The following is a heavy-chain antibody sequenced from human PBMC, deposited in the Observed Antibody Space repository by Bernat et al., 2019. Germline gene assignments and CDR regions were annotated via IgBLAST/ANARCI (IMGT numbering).Heavy chain of an antibody. CDR2: IIPILGIA. CDR1: GGTFSSYA. J-gene: IGHJ6*02. Sequence: QVQLVQSGAEVKKPGSSVKVSCKASGGTFSSYAISWVRQAPGQGLEWMGRIIPILGIANYAQKFQGRVTITEDKSTSTAYMELSSLRSEDTAVYYCARPKYYYDSSGYYYYGMDVWGQGTTVTVSS. CDR3: ARPKYYYDSSGYYYYGMDV. V-gene: IGHV1-69*04. D-gene: IGHD3-22*01.